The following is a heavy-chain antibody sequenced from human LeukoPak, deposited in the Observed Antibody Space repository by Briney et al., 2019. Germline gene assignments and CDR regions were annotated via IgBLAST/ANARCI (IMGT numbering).Heavy chain of an antibody. V-gene: IGHV4-31*03. J-gene: IGHJ3*02. CDR3: ARSVVGAPGSFDI. Sequence: SQTLSLTCTVSGGSISSGGYYWRWIRQHPGKGLEWIGYIYYSGSTYYNPSLKSRVTISVDTSKNQFSLKLSSVTAADTAVYYCARSVVGAPGSFDIWGQGTMVTVSS. CDR1: GGSISSGGYY. CDR2: IYYSGST. D-gene: IGHD1-26*01.